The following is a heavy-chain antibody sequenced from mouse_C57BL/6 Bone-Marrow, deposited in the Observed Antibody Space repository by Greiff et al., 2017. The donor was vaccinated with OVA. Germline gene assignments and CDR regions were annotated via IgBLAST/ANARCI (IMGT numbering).Heavy chain of an antibody. D-gene: IGHD2-5*01. Sequence: QVQLKQPGAELVMPGASVKLSCKASGYTFTSYWMHWVKQRPGQGLAWIGEIDPSDSYTNYNQKFKGKSTLTVDKSSSTAYMQLSSLTSEDSAVYYCAREYYSNYDWYFDVWGTGTTVTVSS. CDR2: IDPSDSYT. V-gene: IGHV1-69*01. CDR1: GYTFTSYW. J-gene: IGHJ1*03. CDR3: AREYYSNYDWYFDV.